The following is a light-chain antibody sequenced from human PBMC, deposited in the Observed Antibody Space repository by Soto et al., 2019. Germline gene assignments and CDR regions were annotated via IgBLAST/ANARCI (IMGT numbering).Light chain of an antibody. Sequence: DIQMTQSPSTLSASVGDRVTLTCRASQTITTWMAWYQQKPGKAPILLIYATSSLESGVPSRFSGSGSGTEFTLTITNLQPDDFATYYCQQYHSYPFTFGPGTKVNSK. CDR1: QTITTW. J-gene: IGKJ3*01. V-gene: IGKV1-5*03. CDR3: QQYHSYPFT. CDR2: ATS.